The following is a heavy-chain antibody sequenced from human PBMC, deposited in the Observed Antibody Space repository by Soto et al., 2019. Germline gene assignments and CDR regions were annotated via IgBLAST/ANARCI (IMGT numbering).Heavy chain of an antibody. CDR1: GFTFTSSA. Sequence: SVKVSCKASGFTFTSSAMQWVRQARGQRLEWIGWIVVGSGNTNYAQKFQERVTITRDMSTSTAYMELSSLRSEDTAVYYCAAIVVPAAMRYFDYWGQGTLVTVSS. CDR3: AAIVVPAAMRYFDY. D-gene: IGHD2-2*01. J-gene: IGHJ4*02. CDR2: IVVGSGNT. V-gene: IGHV1-58*02.